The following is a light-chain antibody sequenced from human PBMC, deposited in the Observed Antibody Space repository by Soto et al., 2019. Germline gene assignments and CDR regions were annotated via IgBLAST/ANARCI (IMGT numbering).Light chain of an antibody. J-gene: IGKJ1*01. CDR3: QQYDTYSRT. CDR2: DAS. Sequence: DIKMPQSPSTLSASVGARVTITCRASQSFSGTLAWYQQKPGKAPKLLIYDASSLERGVPSRFSGSGSRTEFTLTISSLQPDDFATYYCQQYDTYSRTFGQGTKVDI. V-gene: IGKV1-5*01. CDR1: QSFSGT.